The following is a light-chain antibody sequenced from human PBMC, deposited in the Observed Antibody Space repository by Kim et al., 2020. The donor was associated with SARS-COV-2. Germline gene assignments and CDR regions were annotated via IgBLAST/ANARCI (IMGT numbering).Light chain of an antibody. CDR3: QACDSSTARV. J-gene: IGLJ3*02. CDR1: KLGDKY. V-gene: IGLV3-1*01. CDR2: HDS. Sequence: SYELTQPPSVSVSPGQTASITCSGDKLGDKYACWYQQKPGQAPVLVIYHDSKRPSGIPERFSGSNSGNTATLTISGTQAMDEADYYCQACDSSTARVFGGGTKLTVL.